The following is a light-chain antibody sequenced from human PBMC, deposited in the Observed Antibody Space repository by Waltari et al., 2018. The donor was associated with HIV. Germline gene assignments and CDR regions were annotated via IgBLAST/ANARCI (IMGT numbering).Light chain of an antibody. Sequence: DIQMTQSPFTLSASVGDRVTITCRASQSISSWLAWYQQKPGNVPKLLIYRAATLESGVPSRVSGSGSGTEFTLTISSLQPDDFATYYCQQYDNYLWTFGQGTKVETK. V-gene: IGKV1-5*03. CDR3: QQYDNYLWT. CDR1: QSISSW. CDR2: RAA. J-gene: IGKJ1*01.